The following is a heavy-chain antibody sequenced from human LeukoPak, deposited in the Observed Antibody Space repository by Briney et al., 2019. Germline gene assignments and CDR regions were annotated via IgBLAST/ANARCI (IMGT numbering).Heavy chain of an antibody. CDR2: ISYDGSNK. CDR3: AKDRSGGYNYNYFDY. J-gene: IGHJ4*02. CDR1: GFTFSSYG. V-gene: IGHV3-30*18. D-gene: IGHD5-24*01. Sequence: GGSLRLSCAASGFTFSSYGMHWVRQAPGKGLEWVAVISYDGSNKYYADSVKGRFTISRDNSKNTLYLKMNSLRAEDTAVYYCAKDRSGGYNYNYFDYWGQGTLVTVSS.